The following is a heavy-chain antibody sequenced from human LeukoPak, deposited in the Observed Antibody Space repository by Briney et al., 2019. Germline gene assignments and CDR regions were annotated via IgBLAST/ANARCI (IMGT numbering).Heavy chain of an antibody. CDR2: IGRTSVDK. J-gene: IGHJ4*02. D-gene: IGHD3-22*01. CDR3: VGGDSREL. V-gene: IGHV3-21*01. Sequence: GGALRLSCAGSGFTFNTYSMNWVRQAPGKGLEWISSIGRTSVDKYYAASVRGRFTISRDNSKNSLYVEMSSLRAEDTAVYYCVGGDSRELWGQGTLVTVSS. CDR1: GFTFNTYS.